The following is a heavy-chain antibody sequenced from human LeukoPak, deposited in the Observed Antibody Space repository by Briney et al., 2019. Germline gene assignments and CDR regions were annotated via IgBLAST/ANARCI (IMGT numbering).Heavy chain of an antibody. CDR3: AGSSTRDLDY. Sequence: GASVKVSCKGSGGTFSSYAISWVRQAPGQGLEWMGRVIPILGIANYAQKFQGRVTITADKSTSTAYTELSSLRSEDTAVYYCAGSSTRDLDYWGQGTLVTVSS. CDR2: VIPILGIA. V-gene: IGHV1-69*04. CDR1: GGTFSSYA. D-gene: IGHD2-2*01. J-gene: IGHJ4*02.